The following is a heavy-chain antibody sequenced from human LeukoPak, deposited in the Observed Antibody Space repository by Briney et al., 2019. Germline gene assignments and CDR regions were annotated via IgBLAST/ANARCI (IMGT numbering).Heavy chain of an antibody. CDR3: ARGAYVYDSSVYYPFDY. V-gene: IGHV4-59*01. Sequence: SETLSLTCTVSGGAISSYYWGWIRQPPGKGLEWIGYTHYSGSTNYNPSLKSRVTISVDTSKNQFSLKVTSVTAADTAVYYCARGAYVYDSSVYYPFDYWGQGTLVTVSS. CDR2: THYSGST. CDR1: GGAISSYY. D-gene: IGHD3-22*01. J-gene: IGHJ4*02.